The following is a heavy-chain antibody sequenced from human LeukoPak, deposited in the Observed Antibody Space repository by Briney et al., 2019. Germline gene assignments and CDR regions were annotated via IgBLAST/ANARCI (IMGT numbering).Heavy chain of an antibody. J-gene: IGHJ4*02. D-gene: IGHD3-22*01. V-gene: IGHV3-23*01. Sequence: PGGSLRLSCAASGFTFSSWVRQAPGKGLEWVSTISGSGGSRSYADSVKGRFTISRDNSKNTLYLQMNSLRAEDTAVYYCAKAHYYDSSGYYPFDYWGQGTLVTVSS. CDR1: GFTFSS. CDR2: ISGSGGSR. CDR3: AKAHYYDSSGYYPFDY.